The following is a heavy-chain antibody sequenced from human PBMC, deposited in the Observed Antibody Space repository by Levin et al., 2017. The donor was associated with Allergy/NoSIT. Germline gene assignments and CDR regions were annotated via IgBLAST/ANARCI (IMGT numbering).Heavy chain of an antibody. Sequence: GGSLRLSCAASGFSVRSNFMTWVRQAPGKGLEWVSVINSGGGTHYADSVRGRFTISRDNSNNMVFLQMNSLRAEDTAVYYCARETSPEYTSGWYSGFDYWGQGTLVTVSS. V-gene: IGHV3-53*01. CDR2: INSGGGT. J-gene: IGHJ4*02. D-gene: IGHD6-19*01. CDR1: GFSVRSNF. CDR3: ARETSPEYTSGWYSGFDY.